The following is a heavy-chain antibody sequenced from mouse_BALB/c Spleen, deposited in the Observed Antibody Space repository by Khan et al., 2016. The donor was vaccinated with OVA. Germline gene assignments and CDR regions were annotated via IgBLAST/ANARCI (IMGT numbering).Heavy chain of an antibody. V-gene: IGHV3-2*02. Sequence: VQLKESGPGLVKPSQSLSITCTVTGYSITSDYAWNWIRQFPGNKLEWMGYISYSGSTSYNPSLKSRISITRDTSKNQFFLQLNSVTTEDTATYYCAKKYGMDYWGQGTSVTVSS. CDR2: ISYSGST. J-gene: IGHJ4*01. CDR3: AKKYGMDY. CDR1: GYSITSDYA.